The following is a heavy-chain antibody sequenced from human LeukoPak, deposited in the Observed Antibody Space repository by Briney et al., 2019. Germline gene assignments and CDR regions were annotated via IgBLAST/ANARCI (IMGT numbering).Heavy chain of an antibody. J-gene: IGHJ6*02. CDR3: ARDRGYYGMDV. CDR2: ISSGSTYT. V-gene: IGHV3-21*04. Sequence: GGSLRLSCPASGFTFSSYSMNWVRQAPGKGLEWVSFISSGSTYTYYADSVKGRFTISRDNARNSLYLQMNSLRAEDTAVYYCARDRGYYGMDVWGQGTTVTVSS. D-gene: IGHD3-10*01. CDR1: GFTFSSYS.